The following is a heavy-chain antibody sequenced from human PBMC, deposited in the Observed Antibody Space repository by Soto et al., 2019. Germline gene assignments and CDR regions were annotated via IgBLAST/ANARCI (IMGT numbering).Heavy chain of an antibody. CDR2: IDPSGGKT. Sequence: QVQLVQSGAEVKKPGASVKVSCKASGYTFTRDQIHWVRQAPGQGLEWMGMIDPSGGKTNYAQKFQGRVTMTRDTSTSTVYMSLSSLRSDDTAIYFCARVMRSLLSITALDTWGQGTLVTVSS. CDR3: ARVMRSLLSITALDT. V-gene: IGHV1-46*01. J-gene: IGHJ5*02. CDR1: GYTFTRDQ. D-gene: IGHD5-18*01.